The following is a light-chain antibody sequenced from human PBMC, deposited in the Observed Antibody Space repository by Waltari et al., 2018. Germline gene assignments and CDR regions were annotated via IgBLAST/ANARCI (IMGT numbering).Light chain of an antibody. V-gene: IGKV4-1*01. Sequence: DIVMTQSPDSLAVSLGERATINCKSSQSVLYSSNNKNYLAWYQQKAGQPPKLLIYWASTRGSVVPDRFSGSGSGTDFTLTISSLQAEDVAVYYCHQYYATPPDGKTFGQGTKVEIK. CDR2: WAS. CDR1: QSVLYSSNNKNY. J-gene: IGKJ1*01. CDR3: HQYYATPPDGKT.